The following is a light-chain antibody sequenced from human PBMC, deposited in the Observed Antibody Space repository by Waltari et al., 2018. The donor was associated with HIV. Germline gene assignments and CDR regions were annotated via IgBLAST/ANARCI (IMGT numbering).Light chain of an antibody. CDR3: QQYFNTPIT. V-gene: IGKV4-1*01. CDR1: LSILDNSNNKNY. J-gene: IGKJ5*01. CDR2: WAS. Sequence: DIVMTQSPDSLTVSLGERATINCKSSLSILDNSNNKNYLAWYQQKPGQPPKLLIYWASTRESGVPDRLSGSGSATDFTLTISSLQAEDVAVYYCQQYFNTPITFGQGTRLEIK.